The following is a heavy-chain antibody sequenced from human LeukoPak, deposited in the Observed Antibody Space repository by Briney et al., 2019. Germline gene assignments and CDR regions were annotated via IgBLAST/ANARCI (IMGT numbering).Heavy chain of an antibody. CDR3: AKAMTTVTPFDY. CDR2: IRYDGGYN. Sequence: GGSLRLSCAASGFIFSSSGMHWLRQAPGKGLEWVAFIRYDGGYNYYADSVKGRFTISRDSSKKTLYLQMNSLRVEDTAVYYCAKAMTTVTPFDYWGQGTLVTVSS. J-gene: IGHJ4*02. V-gene: IGHV3-30*02. CDR1: GFIFSSSG. D-gene: IGHD4-17*01.